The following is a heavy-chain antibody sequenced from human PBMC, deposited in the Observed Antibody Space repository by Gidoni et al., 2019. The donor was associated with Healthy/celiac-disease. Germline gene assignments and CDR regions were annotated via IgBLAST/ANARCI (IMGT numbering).Heavy chain of an antibody. D-gene: IGHD3-10*01. Sequence: QVQLQQWGAGLLKPSETLSPTCALHGVSFSGYYWCWIRQPPVKGLEWIGEIHHRGSTNYNPSLKSRVTISVDTSKNHFSLKLSSVTAADTAVYYCARRTRDYYGSGSYPWWFDPWGQGTLVTVSS. CDR2: IHHRGST. J-gene: IGHJ5*02. V-gene: IGHV4-34*01. CDR1: GVSFSGYY. CDR3: ARRTRDYYGSGSYPWWFDP.